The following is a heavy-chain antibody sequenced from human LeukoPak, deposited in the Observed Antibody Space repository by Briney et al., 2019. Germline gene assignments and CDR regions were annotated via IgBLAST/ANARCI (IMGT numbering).Heavy chain of an antibody. CDR2: ISSRSGSTT. CDR3: AKGGYYYDDSGYDYFDY. J-gene: IGHJ4*02. CDR1: GFTFSRYA. Sequence: PGGSLRLSCAASGFTFSRYAMTWVRQAPGKGLEWVSGISSRSGSTTYYADSVKGRFAISRDNSRNTLYLQMNSLRVEDTALYYCAKGGYYYDDSGYDYFDYWGQGALVTVSS. V-gene: IGHV3-23*01. D-gene: IGHD3-22*01.